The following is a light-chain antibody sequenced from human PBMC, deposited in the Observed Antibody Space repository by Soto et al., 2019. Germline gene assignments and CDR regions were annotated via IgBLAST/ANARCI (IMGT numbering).Light chain of an antibody. J-gene: IGKJ1*01. CDR3: QQYGSSPRT. V-gene: IGKV3-20*01. CDR1: QSVSSSW. Sequence: EIVLTQSPGTLSLSPGERVTLSCRASQSVSSSWLAWYQQKPGQAPRLLIYAASSRATGIPDRFSGSGSGTDCPLTISRLEPEDFAVYYCQQYGSSPRTFGQGTKVDIK. CDR2: AAS.